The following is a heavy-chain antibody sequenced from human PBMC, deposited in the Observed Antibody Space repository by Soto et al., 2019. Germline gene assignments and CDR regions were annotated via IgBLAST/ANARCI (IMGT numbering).Heavy chain of an antibody. V-gene: IGHV3-48*02. CDR1: GITFSGYS. J-gene: IGHJ4*02. CDR3: ARGRRNFDY. Sequence: GGSLRLSCAASGITFSGYSMNWVRQAPGKGLEWVSYISSSNATIYYADSVKGRFTISRDNAKNSLYLQMNSLRDEYTAVYSCARGRRNFDYWGQGTLVTVSS. D-gene: IGHD6-6*01. CDR2: ISSSNATI.